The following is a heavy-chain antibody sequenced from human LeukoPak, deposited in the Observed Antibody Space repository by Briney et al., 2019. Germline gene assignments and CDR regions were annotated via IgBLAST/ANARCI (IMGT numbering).Heavy chain of an antibody. Sequence: GGSLRLSCAASGFTFSSYSMNWVRQAPGKGLEWVSYISSSSSTIYYADSVKGRFTISRDNSKNTLYLQMNSLRAEDTAVYYCAREALYGSGSYYRRYYMDVWGKGTTVTISS. CDR1: GFTFSSYS. CDR2: ISSSSSTI. J-gene: IGHJ6*03. D-gene: IGHD3-10*01. CDR3: AREALYGSGSYYRRYYMDV. V-gene: IGHV3-48*01.